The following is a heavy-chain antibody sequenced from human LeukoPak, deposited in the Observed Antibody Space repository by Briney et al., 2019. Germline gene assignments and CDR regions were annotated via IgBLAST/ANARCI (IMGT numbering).Heavy chain of an antibody. D-gene: IGHD3-22*01. V-gene: IGHV3-11*01. J-gene: IGHJ4*02. CDR1: GFSFSDYY. CDR2: SGSSGTTI. CDR3: ARVPKSHYYDSSAYYYDF. Sequence: GGSLRLSCAASGFSFSDYYMSWIRQAPGKGLEWVSYSGSSGTTIYYADSVKGRFTISSDNAKNSLYLQINSLRAEDTAVYYCARVPKSHYYDSSAYYYDFWGQGTLVTVSS.